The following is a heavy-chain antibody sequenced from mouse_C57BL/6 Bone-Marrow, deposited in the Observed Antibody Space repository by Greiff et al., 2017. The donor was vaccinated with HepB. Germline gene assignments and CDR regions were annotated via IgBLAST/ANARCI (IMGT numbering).Heavy chain of an antibody. CDR1: GYTFTTYW. CDR3: ARDYGSYGFSY. D-gene: IGHD1-1*01. CDR2: INPGSGYT. Sequence: LQLQQSGAELAKPGASVRLSCKASGYTFTTYWMHWVKQRPGQGLDWIGYINPGSGYTKYNQKFKDKATLTADKSSSTAYMQLSSLTYEDSAVYFCARDYGSYGFSYWGQGTLVTVSA. J-gene: IGHJ3*01. V-gene: IGHV1-7*01.